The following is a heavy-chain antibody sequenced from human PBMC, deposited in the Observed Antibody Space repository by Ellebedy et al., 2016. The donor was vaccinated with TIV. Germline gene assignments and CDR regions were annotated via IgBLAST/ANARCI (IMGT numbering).Heavy chain of an antibody. J-gene: IGHJ4*02. V-gene: IGHV4-59*01. Sequence: SETLSLXCSVSGVSITRYYWSWIRQSPGRGLEWIGYIFHTGIIKYNPSLKGRVTISIDTSMNHFSLNLTSTTAADTAVYYCASLRDWGQGTLVTVSS. CDR3: ASLRD. CDR1: GVSITRYY. CDR2: IFHTGII.